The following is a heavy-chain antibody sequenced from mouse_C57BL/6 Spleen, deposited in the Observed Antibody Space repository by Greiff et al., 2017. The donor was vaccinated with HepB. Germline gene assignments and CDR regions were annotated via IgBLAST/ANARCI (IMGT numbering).Heavy chain of an antibody. CDR3: TRDAYDGYYGGFAY. CDR2: ISSGGDYI. D-gene: IGHD2-3*01. Sequence: EVKLVESGEGLVKPGGSLKLSCAASGFTFSSYAMSWVRQTPEKRLEWVAYISSGGDYIYYADTVKGRFTISRDNARNTLYLQMSSLKSEDTAMYYCTRDAYDGYYGGFAYWGQGTLVTVSA. J-gene: IGHJ3*01. V-gene: IGHV5-9-1*02. CDR1: GFTFSSYA.